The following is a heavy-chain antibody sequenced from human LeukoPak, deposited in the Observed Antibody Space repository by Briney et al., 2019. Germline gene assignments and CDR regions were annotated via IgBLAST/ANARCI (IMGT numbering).Heavy chain of an antibody. Sequence: GGSLRLSCTVSGFTVSSNSMSWVRQAPGKGLEWVSFIYSDNTHHSDSVKGRFTISRDNSKNTLYLQMNSLRAEDTAVYYCARRAGAYSHPYDYWGQGTLVTVSS. D-gene: IGHD4/OR15-4a*01. CDR1: GFTVSSNS. V-gene: IGHV3-53*01. J-gene: IGHJ4*02. CDR3: ARRAGAYSHPYDY. CDR2: IYSDNT.